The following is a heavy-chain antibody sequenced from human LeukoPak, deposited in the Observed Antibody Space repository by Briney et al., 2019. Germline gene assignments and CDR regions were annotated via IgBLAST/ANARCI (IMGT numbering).Heavy chain of an antibody. Sequence: ASVKVSCKVSGYTLTELSMHWVRQAPGKGLEWMGGFDPEDGETIYAQKFQGRVTMTEDTSTDTAYMELSSLRSEDTAVYYCARDASIVLWFGELKVDAFDIWGQGTMVTVSS. CDR2: FDPEDGET. CDR1: GYTLTELS. J-gene: IGHJ3*02. D-gene: IGHD3-10*01. CDR3: ARDASIVLWFGELKVDAFDI. V-gene: IGHV1-24*01.